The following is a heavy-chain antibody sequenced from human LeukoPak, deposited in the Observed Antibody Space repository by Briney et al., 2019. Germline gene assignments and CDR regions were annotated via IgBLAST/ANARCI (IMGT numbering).Heavy chain of an antibody. J-gene: IGHJ4*02. Sequence: GGSLRLSCAASGFTASSNYMSWVRQAPGKGLEYVSAISSSGDNTYYGNSVRGRFTISRDNSKNTLFLQMGSLRAEDMAVYYCVREERGLAIDYWGQGTLVTVSS. D-gene: IGHD5-12*01. CDR3: VREERGLAIDY. CDR2: ISSSGDNT. V-gene: IGHV3-64*01. CDR1: GFTASSNY.